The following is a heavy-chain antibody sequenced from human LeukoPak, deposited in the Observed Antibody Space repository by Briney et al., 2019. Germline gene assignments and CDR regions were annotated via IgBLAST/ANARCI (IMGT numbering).Heavy chain of an antibody. CDR2: IYYSGST. J-gene: IGHJ3*02. D-gene: IGHD1-26*01. CDR3: ARHKQSGTYYDAFDT. CDR1: GGSIGSTTYY. V-gene: IGHV4-39*01. Sequence: SETLSLTCTVSGGSIGSTTYYWGWIRQPPGKELECIGSIYYSGSTYYNPSLKSRVTISLDTSKNQFSLKLSSVTAADTAVYYCARHKQSGTYYDAFDTWGRGTMVTVSS.